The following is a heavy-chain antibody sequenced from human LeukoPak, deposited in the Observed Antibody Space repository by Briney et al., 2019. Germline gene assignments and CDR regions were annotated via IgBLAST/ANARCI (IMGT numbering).Heavy chain of an antibody. Sequence: GGSLRLSCAASGVTLSTYAMSWARQAPGKGLEWVSGISSSGGGDNTYYADSVKGRFTISRDNSKNTLYLQMNSLRAEDTAVYYCARDYSSSWFTEPDYWGQGTLVTVSS. J-gene: IGHJ4*02. CDR1: GVTLSTYA. CDR2: ISSSGGGDNT. CDR3: ARDYSSSWFTEPDY. V-gene: IGHV3-23*01. D-gene: IGHD6-13*01.